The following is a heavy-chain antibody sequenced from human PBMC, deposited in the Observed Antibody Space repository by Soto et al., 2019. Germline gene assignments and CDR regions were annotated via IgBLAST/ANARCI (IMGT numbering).Heavy chain of an antibody. CDR1: GYSFTSDW. Sequence: GGSLKISCNGSGYSFTSDWIGWVRQMPGKGLEWMGIIYPGDSDTRYSPSFQGQVTISADKSISTAYLQWSSLKASDTAMYYCARKAKGGYYYDSSGPWAFDIWGQGTMVTVSS. D-gene: IGHD3-22*01. J-gene: IGHJ3*02. CDR2: IYPGDSDT. V-gene: IGHV5-51*01. CDR3: ARKAKGGYYYDSSGPWAFDI.